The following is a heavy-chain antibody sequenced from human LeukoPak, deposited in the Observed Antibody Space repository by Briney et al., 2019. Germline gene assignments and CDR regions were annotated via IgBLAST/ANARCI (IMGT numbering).Heavy chain of an antibody. D-gene: IGHD3-22*01. CDR1: GGSISSGSYY. J-gene: IGHJ4*02. CDR3: ARRPRVDDSSAPGFDY. V-gene: IGHV4-61*02. Sequence: PSETLSLTCTVSGGSISSGSYYWSWIRQPAGKGLEWIGRIYTSGSTNYNPSLKSRVTISVDTSKNQFSLKLSSVTAADTAVYYCARRPRVDDSSAPGFDYWGQGTLVTVSS. CDR2: IYTSGST.